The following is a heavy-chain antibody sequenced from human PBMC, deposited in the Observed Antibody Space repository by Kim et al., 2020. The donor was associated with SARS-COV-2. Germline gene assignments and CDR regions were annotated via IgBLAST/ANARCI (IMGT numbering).Heavy chain of an antibody. J-gene: IGHJ4*02. D-gene: IGHD6-19*01. Sequence: DPVEGRFTISRDNAKTPLYLEMNSLGPEDTALYYCAKERSSYSSGWDPFDYWGQGTLVTVSS. V-gene: IGHV3-9*01. CDR3: AKERSSYSSGWDPFDY.